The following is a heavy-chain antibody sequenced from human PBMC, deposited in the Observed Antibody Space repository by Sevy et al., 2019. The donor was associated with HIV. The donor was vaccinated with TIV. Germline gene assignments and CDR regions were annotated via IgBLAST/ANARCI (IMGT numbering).Heavy chain of an antibody. V-gene: IGHV3-30-3*01. D-gene: IGHD2-2*01. Sequence: GESLKISCAASGFAFSTHAMHWVRQAPGKGREWVAVISYEGTETFYAASVEGRFTISRDNSKNMLSLQINSLRPEDTAVYYCARDGGNSVKWYPLYWGHGTLVTVSS. CDR1: GFAFSTHA. J-gene: IGHJ4*01. CDR3: ARDGGNSVKWYPLY. CDR2: ISYEGTET.